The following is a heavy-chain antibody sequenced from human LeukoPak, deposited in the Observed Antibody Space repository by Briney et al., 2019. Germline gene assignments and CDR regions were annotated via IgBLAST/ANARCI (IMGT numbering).Heavy chain of an antibody. V-gene: IGHV4-38-2*02. Sequence: SETLSLTCIVSGYSINSGYHWGWIRQPPGKGLEWVGSIYHSGSTYYNPSLKSRVTISIDTSKNQFSLKLSSVTAADTAVYYCARHYLYDTSGDGTYYFDYWGQGTLVTVSS. CDR3: ARHYLYDTSGDGTYYFDY. CDR2: IYHSGST. J-gene: IGHJ4*02. D-gene: IGHD3-22*01. CDR1: GYSINSGYH.